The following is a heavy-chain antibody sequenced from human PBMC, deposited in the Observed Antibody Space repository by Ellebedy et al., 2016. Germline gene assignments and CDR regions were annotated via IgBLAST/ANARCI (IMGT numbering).Heavy chain of an antibody. CDR2: IYTSGSP. J-gene: IGHJ3*02. CDR3: ARGVESDAFDI. V-gene: IGHV4-4*07. Sequence: SETLSLXXTVYGASISSYYWSWILQPAGKGLEWIGRIYTSGSPNSNPSLKSRVTISVDTSKNQFSMKLSSVTAAETAVYYCARGVESDAFDIWGQGTMVTVSS. CDR1: GASISSYY. D-gene: IGHD2-15*01.